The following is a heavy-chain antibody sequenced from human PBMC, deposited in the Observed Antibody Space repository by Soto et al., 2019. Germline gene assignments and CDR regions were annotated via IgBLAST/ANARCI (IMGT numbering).Heavy chain of an antibody. CDR3: AKDEGELWEVGAFDI. CDR2: ISYDGSNK. J-gene: IGHJ3*02. V-gene: IGHV3-30*18. CDR1: GFTFSSYG. D-gene: IGHD1-26*01. Sequence: QVQLVESGGGVVQPGRSLRLSCAASGFTFSSYGMHWVRQAPGKGLEWVAVISYDGSNKYYADSVKVRFTISRDNSKNTLYLQMNSLRAEDTAVYYCAKDEGELWEVGAFDIWGQGTMVTVAS.